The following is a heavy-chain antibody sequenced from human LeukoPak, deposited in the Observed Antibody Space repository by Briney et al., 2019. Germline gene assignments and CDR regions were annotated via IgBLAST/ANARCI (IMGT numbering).Heavy chain of an antibody. CDR2: FDPEDGET. CDR3: ATDLLYPRVTTTSDY. D-gene: IGHD4-17*01. Sequence: GASVKVSCKVSGYTLTELSMHWVRQAPGKGLEWMGGFDPEDGETIYAQKFQGRVTMTEDTSTDTAYMELSSLRSEDTAVYYCATDLLYPRVTTTSDYWGQGTLVTVSS. CDR1: GYTLTELS. J-gene: IGHJ4*02. V-gene: IGHV1-24*01.